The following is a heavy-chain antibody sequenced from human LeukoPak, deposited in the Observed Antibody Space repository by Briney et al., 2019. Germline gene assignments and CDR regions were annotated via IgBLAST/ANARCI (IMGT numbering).Heavy chain of an antibody. CDR1: GFTFSSYA. CDR2: ISSSGGST. D-gene: IGHD1-26*01. V-gene: IGHV3-23*01. CDR3: ARDKSGSYDRYMDV. Sequence: GGSLRLSCAASGFTFSSYAMSWVRQAPGKGLEWVSAISSSGGSTYYADSVKGRFTISRDNANNSLHLQMNSLRAEDTAVYYCARDKSGSYDRYMDVWGTGTTVTVSS. J-gene: IGHJ6*03.